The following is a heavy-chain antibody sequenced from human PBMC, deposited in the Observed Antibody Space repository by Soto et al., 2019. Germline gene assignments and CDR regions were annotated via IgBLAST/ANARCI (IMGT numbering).Heavy chain of an antibody. D-gene: IGHD3-22*01. J-gene: IGHJ5*02. CDR2: ISAYNGNT. V-gene: IGHV1-18*01. CDR3: ARGYYYDSSGYYFSVWFDP. CDR1: GYTFTSYG. Sequence: ASVKVSCKASGYTFTSYGISWVRQAPGQGLEWMGWISAYNGNTNYAQKLQGRVTMTTDTSTSTAYMELRSLRSDDTAVYYCARGYYYDSSGYYFSVWFDPWGQGTLVTVSS.